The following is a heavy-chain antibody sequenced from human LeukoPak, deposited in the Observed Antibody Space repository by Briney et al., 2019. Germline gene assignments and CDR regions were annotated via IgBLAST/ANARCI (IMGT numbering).Heavy chain of an antibody. CDR3: VRDFRSADY. CDR1: GFTFSSYA. Sequence: GGPLRLSCAASGFTFSSYAMHWVRQAPGKGLEWVAVISYDGSNKYYADSVKGRFTISRDNARNTVYLQMNSLRVEDTAVYYCVRDFRSADYWGQGTLVTVSS. V-gene: IGHV3-30-3*01. J-gene: IGHJ4*02. CDR2: ISYDGSNK.